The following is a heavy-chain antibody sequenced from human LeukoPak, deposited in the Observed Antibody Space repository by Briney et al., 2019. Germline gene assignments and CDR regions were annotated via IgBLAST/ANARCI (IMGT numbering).Heavy chain of an antibody. CDR2: INPNSGGT. D-gene: IGHD3-22*01. Sequence: GASVKVSCKASGYTFTGYYMHWVRQAPGQGLEWMGWINPNSGGTNYAQKFQGRVTMTRDTSISTAYMELSRLRSDDTAVYYCARVRYYERYYFDYWGQGTLVTVSS. CDR3: ARVRYYERYYFDY. V-gene: IGHV1-2*02. CDR1: GYTFTGYY. J-gene: IGHJ4*02.